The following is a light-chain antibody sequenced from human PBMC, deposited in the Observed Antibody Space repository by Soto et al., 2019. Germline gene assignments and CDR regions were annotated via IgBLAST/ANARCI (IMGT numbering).Light chain of an antibody. Sequence: DMEMTQSPSSLSASVGDRVTITCGASQSISNYLNWYQHKPGKVPKLLIYAASSLQSGVPTRFSGSGSGTDFTLTINSLQPEDSATYYCQQSYGTPLSFGGGTKIEIK. J-gene: IGKJ4*01. CDR1: QSISNY. CDR3: QQSYGTPLS. CDR2: AAS. V-gene: IGKV1-39*01.